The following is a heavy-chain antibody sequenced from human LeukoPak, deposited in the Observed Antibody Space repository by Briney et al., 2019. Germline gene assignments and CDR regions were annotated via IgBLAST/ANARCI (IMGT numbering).Heavy chain of an antibody. CDR1: GFTFSDYY. Sequence: GGSLRLSCATSGFTFSDYYMSWVRQAPGKGLEWISDISLSGSNIYYADSVKGRFTISRDNSKNTLYLQMNSLRAEDTALYYCPTHLDSGGLLYAFDFWGQGTMVTVSS. J-gene: IGHJ3*01. D-gene: IGHD3-22*01. V-gene: IGHV3-11*01. CDR2: ISLSGSNI. CDR3: PTHLDSGGLLYAFDF.